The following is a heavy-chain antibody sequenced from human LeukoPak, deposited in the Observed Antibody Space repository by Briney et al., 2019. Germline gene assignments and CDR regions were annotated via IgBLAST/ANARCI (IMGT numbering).Heavy chain of an antibody. J-gene: IGHJ3*02. V-gene: IGHV1-8*03. CDR1: GYTFTSYD. CDR2: MNPNSGNT. D-gene: IGHD3-22*01. CDR3: AREGRYYDDAFDI. Sequence: ASVKVSCKASGYTFTSYDINWVRQATGQGLEWMVWMNPNSGNTGYAQKFQGRATITTNTSISTAYMELSSLRSEDTAVYYCAREGRYYDDAFDIWGQGTMVTVSS.